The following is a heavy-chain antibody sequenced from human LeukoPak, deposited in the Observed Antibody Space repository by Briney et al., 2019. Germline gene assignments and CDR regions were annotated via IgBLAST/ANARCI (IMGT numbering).Heavy chain of an antibody. CDR2: ISGYNGRT. J-gene: IGHJ5*02. D-gene: IGHD1-26*01. V-gene: IGHV1-18*01. Sequence: ASVKVSCKASGYIFSSYGISWVRQAPGQGLEWMGWISGYNGRTNYAQKFQGRVTMTTDTSTSTAYMELKSLRSDDTAVYYCARFEELETGWLDPWGQGTLVTVSS. CDR1: GYIFSSYG. CDR3: ARFEELETGWLDP.